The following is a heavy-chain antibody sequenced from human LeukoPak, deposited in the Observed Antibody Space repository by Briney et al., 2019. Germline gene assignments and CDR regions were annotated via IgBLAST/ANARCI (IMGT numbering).Heavy chain of an antibody. CDR1: GFTFDDYA. V-gene: IGHV3-9*01. Sequence: PGGSLRLSCAASGFTFDDYAMHWVRQAPGKGLEWVSGISWNSGSIGYADSVKGRFTISRDNAKNSLYLQMNSLRAEDTAVYYCARWAGEVRFGYYFDYWGQGTLVTVSS. J-gene: IGHJ4*02. CDR2: ISWNSGSI. CDR3: ARWAGEVRFGYYFDY. D-gene: IGHD5-24*01.